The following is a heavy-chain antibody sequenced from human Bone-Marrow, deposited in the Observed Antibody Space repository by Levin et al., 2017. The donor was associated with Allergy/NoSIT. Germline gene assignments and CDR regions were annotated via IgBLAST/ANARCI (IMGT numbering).Heavy chain of an antibody. CDR2: IRSKADGGTT. CDR3: TTDPPYYYDSSGSSYFGMDV. CDR1: GFTFTNAW. V-gene: IGHV3-15*07. J-gene: IGHJ6*02. D-gene: IGHD3-22*01. Sequence: TAGGSLRLSCAASGFTFTNAWMNWVRQAPGKGLEWVGRIRSKADGGTTDYAAPVQGRFTISRDDSKNTLFLQMNSLKTEDTATYYCTTDPPYYYDSSGSSYFGMDVWGQGTTVTVSS.